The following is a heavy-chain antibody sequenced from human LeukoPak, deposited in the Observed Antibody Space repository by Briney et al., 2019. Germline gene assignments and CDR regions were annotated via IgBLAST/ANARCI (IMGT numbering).Heavy chain of an antibody. V-gene: IGHV3-33*01. CDR2: IWYDGSNK. Sequence: GGSLRLSCAASGFTFSSYGMHWVRQAPGKGLEWVAVIWYDGSNKYYADSVEGRFTISRDNSKNTLYLQMNSLRAEDTAVYYCARGYGRGSSPDYWGQGTLVTVSS. D-gene: IGHD6-13*01. CDR3: ARGYGRGSSPDY. J-gene: IGHJ4*02. CDR1: GFTFSSYG.